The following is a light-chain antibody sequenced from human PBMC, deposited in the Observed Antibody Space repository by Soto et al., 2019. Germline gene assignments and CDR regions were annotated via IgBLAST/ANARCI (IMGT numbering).Light chain of an antibody. CDR2: DVS. V-gene: IGLV2-14*01. Sequence: QSALTQPASVSGSPGQSITISCTGTSSDVGGYTYVSWNQQFPGKAPKLIIYDVSNRPSGVSNRFSGSKSGNTASLTISGLQAEDEADYHCSSYTSASTVVFGGGTKLTVL. J-gene: IGLJ2*01. CDR1: SSDVGGYTY. CDR3: SSYTSASTVV.